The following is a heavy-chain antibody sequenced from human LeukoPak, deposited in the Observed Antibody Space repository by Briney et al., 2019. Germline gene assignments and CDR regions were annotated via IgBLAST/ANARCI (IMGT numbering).Heavy chain of an antibody. V-gene: IGHV3-11*03. J-gene: IGHJ4*02. D-gene: IGHD6-13*01. Sequence: NPGGSLRLSCVVSGIPFSDYYMNWIRQAPGKGLEWISYISSSSSYTDYADSEKGRFTISRDNAKSALYLQMNSLRLEDTAVYYCAAGTAADFWGQGTLVTVSS. CDR3: AAGTAADF. CDR1: GIPFSDYY. CDR2: ISSSSSYT.